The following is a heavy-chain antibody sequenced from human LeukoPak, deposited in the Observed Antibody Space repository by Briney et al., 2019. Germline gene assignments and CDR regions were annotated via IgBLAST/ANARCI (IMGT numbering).Heavy chain of an antibody. CDR3: SRDPRSPYTAMVNKWFQP. J-gene: IGHJ5*02. D-gene: IGHD5-18*01. Sequence: HAGGSLRLSCAASGFTFDDYAMHWVRQAPGKGLEWVSGISWNSGSIGYADSVKGRFTISRDNAKNSLYLQMNSLRAEDTAVYYCSRDPRSPYTAMVNKWFQPWGQGTLVTVSS. CDR1: GFTFDDYA. V-gene: IGHV3-9*01. CDR2: ISWNSGSI.